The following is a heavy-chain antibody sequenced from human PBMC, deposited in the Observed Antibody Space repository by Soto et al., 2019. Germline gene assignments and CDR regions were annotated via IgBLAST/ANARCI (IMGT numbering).Heavy chain of an antibody. D-gene: IGHD5-18*01. CDR1: GYIFTTYG. CDR3: ARDVGYGLIDY. CDR2: INAYNGNT. Sequence: ASVKVSCKASGYIFTTYGISWVRQAPGQGLEWMGWINAYNGNTNYAQKLQGRVTMTTDTSTSTAYMELRSLRSDDTAVYYCARDVGYGLIDYWGQGTLVTVSS. J-gene: IGHJ4*02. V-gene: IGHV1-18*01.